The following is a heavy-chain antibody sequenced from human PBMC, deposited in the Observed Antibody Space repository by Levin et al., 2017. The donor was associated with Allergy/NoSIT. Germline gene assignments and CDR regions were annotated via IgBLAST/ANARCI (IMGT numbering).Heavy chain of an antibody. Sequence: KVSCKGSGYSFTSYWIGWVRQMPGKGLEWMGIIYPGDSDTRYSPSFQGQVTISADKSISTAYLQWSSLKASDTAMYYCARWSQSDWNSYGMDVWGQGTTVTVSS. J-gene: IGHJ6*02. CDR3: ARWSQSDWNSYGMDV. CDR1: GYSFTSYW. V-gene: IGHV5-51*01. CDR2: IYPGDSDT. D-gene: IGHD2-21*02.